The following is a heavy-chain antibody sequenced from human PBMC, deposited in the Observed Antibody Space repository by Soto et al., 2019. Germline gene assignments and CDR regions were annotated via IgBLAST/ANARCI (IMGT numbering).Heavy chain of an antibody. J-gene: IGHJ4*02. CDR3: AKGGSGWFLD. D-gene: IGHD6-19*01. V-gene: IGHV3-30*18. Sequence: GSLRLSCAASGFTFRNYGMHWVRQAPGKGLEWVAVISYDGRDKYYGDSEKGRFSISRDNSKNTVYLQMNSLRPEDTAVYYCAKGGSGWFLDWGQGTLVTVSS. CDR2: ISYDGRDK. CDR1: GFTFRNYG.